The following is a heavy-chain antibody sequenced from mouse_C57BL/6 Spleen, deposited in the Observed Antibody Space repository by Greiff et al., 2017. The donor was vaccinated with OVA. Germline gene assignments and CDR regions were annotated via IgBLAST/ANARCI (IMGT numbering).Heavy chain of an antibody. Sequence: EVKLVESGGGLVKPGGSLKLSCAASGFTFSSYAMSWVRQTPEKRLEWVATISDGGSYTYYPDNVKGRFTISRDNAKNNLYLQMSHLKSKDTAMYYCAREDYGSFYYFDYWGQGTTLTVSS. CDR3: AREDYGSFYYFDY. J-gene: IGHJ2*01. D-gene: IGHD1-1*01. CDR1: GFTFSSYA. CDR2: ISDGGSYT. V-gene: IGHV5-4*01.